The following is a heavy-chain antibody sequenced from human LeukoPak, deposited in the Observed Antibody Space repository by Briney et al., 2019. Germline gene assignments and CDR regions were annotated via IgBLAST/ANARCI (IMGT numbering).Heavy chain of an antibody. CDR2: ISATGDST. Sequence: GGSLRLSCAASGFTFSSHAMSWVRQAPGKGLEWVSDISATGDSTHYADSVKGRLTITRDNFKNTLYLQMNSLRAEDTAVYYCAKGSAVAGHFDYWGQGTLVTVSS. CDR1: GFTFSSHA. V-gene: IGHV3-23*01. D-gene: IGHD6-19*01. J-gene: IGHJ4*02. CDR3: AKGSAVAGHFDY.